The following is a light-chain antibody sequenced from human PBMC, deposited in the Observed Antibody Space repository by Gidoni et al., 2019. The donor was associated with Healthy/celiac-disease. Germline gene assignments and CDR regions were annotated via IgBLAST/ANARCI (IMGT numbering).Light chain of an antibody. CDR2: DDS. Sequence: SSVLTQQPSVSVAPGQTARITCGGKNIGSKSVHWYQQKPGHAPVLVVYDDSDRRPGIPERFSGSNSGNTAALTISRGEAGDEADYYCQVWDSSSDVVFGGGTKLTVL. V-gene: IGLV3-21*02. CDR3: QVWDSSSDVV. CDR1: NIGSKS. J-gene: IGLJ2*01.